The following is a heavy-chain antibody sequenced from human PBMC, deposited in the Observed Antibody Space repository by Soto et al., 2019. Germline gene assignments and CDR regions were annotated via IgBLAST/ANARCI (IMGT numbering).Heavy chain of an antibody. CDR1: GGSISSSSYY. V-gene: IGHV4-39*01. CDR2: IYYSGST. J-gene: IGHJ4*02. CDR3: ARLEGLATISYYFDF. Sequence: QLQLQESGPGLVKPSEALSLTCSVSGGSISSSSYYWGWIRQPPGKALGGIGSIYYSGSTYYNPSLKSRVTISIDKSKYQSSLKLRSLTAADTAVYYCARLEGLATISYYFDFWGQGTLVTVSS. D-gene: IGHD3-9*01.